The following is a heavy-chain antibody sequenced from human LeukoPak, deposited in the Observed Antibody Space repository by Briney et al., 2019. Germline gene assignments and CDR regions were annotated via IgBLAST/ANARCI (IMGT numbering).Heavy chain of an antibody. CDR1: GFSFSNYW. J-gene: IGHJ4*02. V-gene: IGHV3-74*01. Sequence: QPGGSLRLYCAASGFSFSNYWMHWVRQAPGKGLVWVTRMNSDGSATYYADSGQGRFTISRDNAKNTLYLQMNSLRAGDTAMYFCAKGPNYFDSWGQGTLVTVSS. CDR3: AKGPNYFDS. CDR2: MNSDGSAT.